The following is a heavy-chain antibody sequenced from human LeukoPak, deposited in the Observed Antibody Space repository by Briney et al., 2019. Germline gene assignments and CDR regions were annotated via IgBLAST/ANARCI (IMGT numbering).Heavy chain of an antibody. CDR1: GGSISSYY. V-gene: IGHV4-59*01. Sequence: SETLSLTCTVSGGSISSYYWSWIRQPPGKGLEWIGYIYYSGSTNYNPSLKSRVTISVDTSKNQFSLKLSSVTAADTAVYYCARVGSGYTFDYWGQGTLVTVSS. J-gene: IGHJ4*02. CDR2: IYYSGST. CDR3: ARVGSGYTFDY. D-gene: IGHD3-22*01.